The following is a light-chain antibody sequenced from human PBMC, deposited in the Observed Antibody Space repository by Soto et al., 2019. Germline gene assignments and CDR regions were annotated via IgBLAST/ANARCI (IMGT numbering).Light chain of an antibody. CDR2: DAS. CDR1: QRISGW. J-gene: IGKJ1*01. CDR3: QQYETYRT. Sequence: DIHMTQSPSSLSASVGDRFTITCRASQRISGWLAWYQQKPGKAPILLIYDASSLESGVPSRFSGSGSGTEFTLTISGLQPDDFATYYCQQYETYRTFGQGTKV. V-gene: IGKV1-5*01.